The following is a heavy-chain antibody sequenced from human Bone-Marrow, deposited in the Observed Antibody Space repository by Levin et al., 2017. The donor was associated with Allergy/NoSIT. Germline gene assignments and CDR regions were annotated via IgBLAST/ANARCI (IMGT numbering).Heavy chain of an antibody. CDR2: INHSGST. J-gene: IGHJ5*02. V-gene: IGHV4-34*01. CDR1: GGSFSGYY. Sequence: SETLSLTCAVYGGSFSGYYWSWIRQPPGKGLEWIGEINHSGSTNYNPSLKSRVTISVDTSKNQFSLKLSSVTAADTAVYYCARGTRDYPWGQNWFDPWGQGTLVTVSS. CDR3: ARGTRDYPWGQNWFDP. D-gene: IGHD4-17*01.